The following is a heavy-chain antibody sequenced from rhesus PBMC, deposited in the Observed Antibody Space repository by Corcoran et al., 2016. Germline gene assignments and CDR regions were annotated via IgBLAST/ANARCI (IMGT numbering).Heavy chain of an antibody. CDR2: VDPEDGEA. J-gene: IGHJ4*01. V-gene: IGHV1-111*02. CDR1: GYTFTDYY. CDR3: ATGSWSNLLNY. Sequence: EVQLVQSGAEVKKPGASVKISCKAAGYTFTDYYLHWGRQAPGKGLKWMGRVDPEDGEAIHATKFQASVPITADTSTDTAYMELSSLSSEDTAVYYCATGSWSNLLNYWGQGVLVTVSS. D-gene: IGHD1-20*01.